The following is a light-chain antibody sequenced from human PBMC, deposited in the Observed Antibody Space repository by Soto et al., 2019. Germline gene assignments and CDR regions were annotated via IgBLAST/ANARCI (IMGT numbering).Light chain of an antibody. V-gene: IGKV1-9*01. CDR3: QQVESYPST. J-gene: IGKJ4*01. CDR2: AAS. CDR1: QGISSF. Sequence: IQLTQTTSSLSASVGDRVTITCRASQGISSFLAWYQQKPGKAPKLLIYAASSLQSGVPSRFSGSGFGTDFTLTITSLQPEDLATYYCQQVESYPSTFGGGTKV.